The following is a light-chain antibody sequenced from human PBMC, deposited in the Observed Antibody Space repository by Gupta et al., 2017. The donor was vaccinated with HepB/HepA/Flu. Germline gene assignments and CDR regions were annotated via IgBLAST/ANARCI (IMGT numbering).Light chain of an antibody. CDR1: QTISSNY. CDR2: GAS. Sequence: EIVLTQSPDTLSLSPGERATLSCRASQTISSNYLAWYQQKPGQAPRLLIYGASTRATGIPERISGSGSGTDFTLTISRLEPEDFAVYYCHEDVSSPNTFGGGTKVEIE. V-gene: IGKV3-20*01. CDR3: HEDVSSPNT. J-gene: IGKJ4*01.